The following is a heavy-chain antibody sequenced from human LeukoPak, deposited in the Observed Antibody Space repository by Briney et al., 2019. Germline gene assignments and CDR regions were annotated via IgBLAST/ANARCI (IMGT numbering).Heavy chain of an antibody. CDR3: AKAGTTGIHHWFDP. Sequence: SETLSLTCVVSGYSISNDYYWGWIRQPPGKGLEWIGNIYHSGRSYYNPSLKSRVTILVDTSKNQFSLKLSSVTAADTAVYYCAKAGTTGIHHWFDPWGQGNLVTVSS. CDR2: IYHSGRS. D-gene: IGHD1-1*01. V-gene: IGHV4-38-2*01. CDR1: GYSISNDYY. J-gene: IGHJ5*02.